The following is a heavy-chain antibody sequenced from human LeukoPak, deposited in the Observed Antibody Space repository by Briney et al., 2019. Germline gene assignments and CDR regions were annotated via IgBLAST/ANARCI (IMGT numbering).Heavy chain of an antibody. D-gene: IGHD3-16*01. CDR1: GDSINSDGYY. CDR3: ARDPGGLWGFDP. CDR2: IFNSGST. Sequence: SETLSLTCTVSGDSINSDGYYWRWIRQHPGKRLEWIGYIFNSGSTYYNPSLRSRVTISMDTSNNHFSLDLNSVTAADTAVYYCARDPGGLWGFDPWGQGTLVIVSS. V-gene: IGHV4-31*03. J-gene: IGHJ5*02.